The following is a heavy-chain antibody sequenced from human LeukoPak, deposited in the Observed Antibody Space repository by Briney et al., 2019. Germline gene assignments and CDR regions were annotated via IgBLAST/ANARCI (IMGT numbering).Heavy chain of an antibody. CDR2: IYTSGRTNVIPSLKRGST. J-gene: IGHJ4*02. CDR1: GASVSSGNYY. D-gene: IGHD4-23*01. CDR3: ATGWPRHGGHNLYYFDY. V-gene: IGHV4-61*02. Sequence: SETLSLTCTVSGASVSSGNYYWSWIRQPAGKGLEWIGRIYTSGRTNVIPSLKRGSTNASPSLKRQVTISLDSSKNQFSLKLSSVTAADTAVHYCATGWPRHGGHNLYYFDYWGQGTLVTVSS.